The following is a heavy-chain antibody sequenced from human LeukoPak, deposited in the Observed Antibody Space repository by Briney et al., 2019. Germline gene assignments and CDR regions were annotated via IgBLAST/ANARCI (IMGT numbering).Heavy chain of an antibody. Sequence: GGSLRLSCAASGFTFSSYSMNWVRQAPGKGLEWVSLISSSSSTIYYADSVKGRFTISRDNAKNSLYLQMNSLRAEDTAVYYCARDRGGSYSAIDYWGQGTLVTVSS. CDR3: ARDRGGSYSAIDY. CDR1: GFTFSSYS. CDR2: ISSSSSTI. D-gene: IGHD1-26*01. J-gene: IGHJ4*02. V-gene: IGHV3-48*04.